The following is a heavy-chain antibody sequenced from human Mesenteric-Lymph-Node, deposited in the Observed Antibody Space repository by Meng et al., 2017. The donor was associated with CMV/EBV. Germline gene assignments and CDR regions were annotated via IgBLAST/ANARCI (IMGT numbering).Heavy chain of an antibody. D-gene: IGHD2-2*01. CDR2: IRYDGSNK. CDR1: GFTFSSYG. Sequence: GGSLRLSCAASGFTFSSYGMHWVRQAPGKGLEWVAFIRYDGSNKYYADSVKGRFTISRDNSKNTLYLQMNSLRAEDTAVYYCAKDDQEWSYQPIHNWFDPWGQGTLVTVSS. CDR3: AKDDQEWSYQPIHNWFDP. J-gene: IGHJ5*02. V-gene: IGHV3-30*02.